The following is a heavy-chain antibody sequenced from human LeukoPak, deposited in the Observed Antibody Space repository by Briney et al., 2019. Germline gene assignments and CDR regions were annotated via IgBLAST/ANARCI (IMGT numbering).Heavy chain of an antibody. J-gene: IGHJ5*02. V-gene: IGHV3-30*03. CDR3: ASGPFGELPNWFDP. Sequence: GGSLRLSCAASGFTFSSYDMHWVRQAPGKGLEWVAVISYDGSNKYYADSVKGRFTISRDNSKNTLYLQMNSLRAEDTAVYYCASGPFGELPNWFDPWGQGTLVTVSS. CDR1: GFTFSSYD. D-gene: IGHD3-10*01. CDR2: ISYDGSNK.